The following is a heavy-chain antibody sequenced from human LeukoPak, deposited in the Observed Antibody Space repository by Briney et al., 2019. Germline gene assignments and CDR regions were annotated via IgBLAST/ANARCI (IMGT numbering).Heavy chain of an antibody. J-gene: IGHJ3*02. V-gene: IGHV3-33*01. CDR2: IWYDGSNK. CDR1: GFTFSSYG. D-gene: IGHD5-12*01. Sequence: PGGSLRLSCAASGFTFSSYGMHWVRQAPGKGREWGAVIWYDGSNKYYADSVKGRFTISRDNSKNTLYLQMNSLRAEDTAVYYCARDQSPVGSGFDAFDIWGQGTMVTVSS. CDR3: ARDQSPVGSGFDAFDI.